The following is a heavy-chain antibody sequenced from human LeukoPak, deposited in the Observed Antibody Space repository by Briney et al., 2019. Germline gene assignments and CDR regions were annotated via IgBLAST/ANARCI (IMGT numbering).Heavy chain of an antibody. J-gene: IGHJ4*02. Sequence: GSSVKVSCKASGGTFSSYAISWVRQAPGQGLEWMGRIIPILGIANYAQKFQGRVTITADKSTSTAYMELSSLRSEDTAVYYCARDYYGSGSSQQNWGQGALVTVSS. D-gene: IGHD3-10*01. CDR3: ARDYYGSGSSQQN. V-gene: IGHV1-69*04. CDR2: IIPILGIA. CDR1: GGTFSSYA.